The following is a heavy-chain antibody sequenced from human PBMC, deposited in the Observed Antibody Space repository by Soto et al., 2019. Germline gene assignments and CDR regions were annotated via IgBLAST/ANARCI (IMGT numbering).Heavy chain of an antibody. CDR3: ARASYSSSHYTGWYFDL. J-gene: IGHJ2*01. D-gene: IGHD6-13*01. V-gene: IGHV4-34*01. Sequence: PSETLSLTCAVYGGSFSGYYWSWIRQPPGKGLEWIGEINHSGSTNYNPSLKSRVTISVDTSKNQFSLKLSSLTAADTAVYYCARASYSSSHYTGWYFDLWGRGTLVTVSS. CDR2: INHSGST. CDR1: GGSFSGYY.